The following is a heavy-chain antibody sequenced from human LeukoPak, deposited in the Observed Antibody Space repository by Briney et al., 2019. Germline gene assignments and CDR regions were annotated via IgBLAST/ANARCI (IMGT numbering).Heavy chain of an antibody. CDR3: ARAQRRDTYYYDSSGYWFDY. CDR2: INHSGST. V-gene: IGHV4-34*01. D-gene: IGHD3-22*01. CDR1: GGSFSGYY. J-gene: IGHJ4*02. Sequence: SETLSLTCAVYGGSFSGYYWTWIRQPPGKGLEWIGEINHSGSTNYNPSLKSRVTISVDTSKNQFSLKLSSVTAADTAVYYCARAQRRDTYYYDSSGYWFDYWGQGTLVTVSS.